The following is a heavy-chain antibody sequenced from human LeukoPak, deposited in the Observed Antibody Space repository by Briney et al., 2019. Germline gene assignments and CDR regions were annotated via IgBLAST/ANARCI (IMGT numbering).Heavy chain of an antibody. D-gene: IGHD3-22*01. CDR2: IIPIFGTA. V-gene: IGHV1-69*05. CDR3: AESSGYYGY. Sequence: GASVKVSCXASGGTFSSYAISWVRQAPGQGLEWMGRIIPIFGTANYAQKFQGRVTITTDESTSTAYMELSSLRSEDTAVYYCAESSGYYGYWGQGTLVTVSS. J-gene: IGHJ4*02. CDR1: GGTFSSYA.